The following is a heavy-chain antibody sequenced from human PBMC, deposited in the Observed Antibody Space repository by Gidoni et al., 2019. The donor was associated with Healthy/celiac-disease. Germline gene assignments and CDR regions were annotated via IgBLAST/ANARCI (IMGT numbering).Heavy chain of an antibody. D-gene: IGHD2-2*01. CDR3: ARDPIVVPAARGMDV. CDR2: IIPILGIA. CDR1: GGPFRSYA. Sequence: QVQLVQSGAEVKKPGSSVKVSCKASGGPFRSYAISWVRQAPGQGLEWMGRIIPILGIANYAQKFQGRVTITADKSTSTAYMELSSLRSEDTAVYYCARDPIVVPAARGMDVWGQGTTVTVSS. J-gene: IGHJ6*02. V-gene: IGHV1-69*04.